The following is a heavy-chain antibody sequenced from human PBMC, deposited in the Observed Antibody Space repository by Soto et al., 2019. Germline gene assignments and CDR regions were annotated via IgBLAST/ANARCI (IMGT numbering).Heavy chain of an antibody. Sequence: GGSLRLSCAASGFTFSSYAMSWVRQAPGKGLEWVSAISGSGGSTYYADSVKGRFTISRDNSKNTLYLQMNSLRAEDTAVYYCANAARKPSSSPHYYYYYGMDVWGQGTTVTVSS. CDR1: GFTFSSYA. V-gene: IGHV3-23*01. CDR2: ISGSGGST. J-gene: IGHJ6*02. D-gene: IGHD6-6*01. CDR3: ANAARKPSSSPHYYYYYGMDV.